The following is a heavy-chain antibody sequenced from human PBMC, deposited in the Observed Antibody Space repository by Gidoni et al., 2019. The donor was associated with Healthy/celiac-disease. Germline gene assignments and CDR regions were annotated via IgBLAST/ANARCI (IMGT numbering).Heavy chain of an antibody. D-gene: IGHD3-22*01. Sequence: QLQLQESGPGLVKPSETLSLTCTGSGGSISSSSYYWGWIRQPPGKGLEWIGSIYYSGSTYYNPSLKSRVTISVDTSKNQFSLKLSSVTAADTAVYYCARIRITMIVVVLDAFDIWGQGTMVTVSS. CDR1: GGSISSSSYY. CDR2: IYYSGST. J-gene: IGHJ3*02. V-gene: IGHV4-39*01. CDR3: ARIRITMIVVVLDAFDI.